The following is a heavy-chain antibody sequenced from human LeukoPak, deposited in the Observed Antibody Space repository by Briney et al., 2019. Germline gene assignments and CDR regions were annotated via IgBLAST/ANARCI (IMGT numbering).Heavy chain of an antibody. J-gene: IGHJ4*02. CDR3: AHSPTADRSFNY. CDR2: IYWNDDK. V-gene: IGHV2-5*01. Sequence: SGPTLLKPTLTLTLNCTFSGFSLSTSGVGVGWIRQPPGKALEWLALIYWNDDKRYSPSLKSRLTITKDTSKNQVVLTMTNMDPVDTATYYCAHSPTADRSFNYWGRGTLVTVSS. D-gene: IGHD4-17*01. CDR1: GFSLSTSGVG.